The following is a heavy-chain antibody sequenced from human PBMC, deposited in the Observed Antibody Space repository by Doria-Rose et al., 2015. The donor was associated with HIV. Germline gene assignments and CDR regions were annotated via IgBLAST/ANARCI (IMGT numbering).Heavy chain of an antibody. CDR2: NFSDDER. D-gene: IGHD6-13*01. Sequence: QITLKESGPVLVKPTETLTLTCTVSGVSLSSPGMGVSWIRQPPGQALEWLANNFSDDERSYKTSLKSRLTISRGTSKSQVVLTMTDMDPVDTATYYCARIKSSRWYHKYYFDFWGQGTLAIVSA. CDR3: ARIKSSRWYHKYYFDF. V-gene: IGHV2-26*01. J-gene: IGHJ4*02. CDR1: GVSLSSPGMG.